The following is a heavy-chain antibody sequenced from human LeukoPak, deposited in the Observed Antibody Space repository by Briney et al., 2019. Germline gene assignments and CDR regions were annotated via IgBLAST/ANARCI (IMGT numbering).Heavy chain of an antibody. CDR2: ISSSSTI. V-gene: IGHV3-48*01. J-gene: IGHJ4*02. Sequence: GGSLRLSCAASGFTFSSYSMNWVRQAPGKGLEWVSYISSSSTIYYADSVKGRFTISRDNAKNSLYLQMNSLRAEDTAVYYCARGNSYGCDYWGQGTLVTVSS. CDR3: ARGNSYGCDY. D-gene: IGHD5-18*01. CDR1: GFTFSSYS.